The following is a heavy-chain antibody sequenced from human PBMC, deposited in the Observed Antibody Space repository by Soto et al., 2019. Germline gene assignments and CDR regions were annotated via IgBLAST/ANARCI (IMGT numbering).Heavy chain of an antibody. Sequence: PGGSLRLSCTASGFTFGDYAMSWFRQAPGKGLEWVGFIRSKAYGGTTEYAASVKGRFTISRDDSKSIAYLQMNSLKTEDTAVYYCTRWGDPMVRSPSFYYYGMDVWGQGTTVTVSS. CDR2: IRSKAYGGTT. V-gene: IGHV3-49*03. CDR3: TRWGDPMVRSPSFYYYGMDV. D-gene: IGHD3-10*01. J-gene: IGHJ6*02. CDR1: GFTFGDYA.